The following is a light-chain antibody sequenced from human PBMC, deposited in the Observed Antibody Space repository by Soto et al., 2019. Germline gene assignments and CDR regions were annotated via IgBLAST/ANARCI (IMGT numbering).Light chain of an antibody. V-gene: IGKV1-9*01. J-gene: IGKJ4*01. CDR2: AAS. CDR1: QGISSY. CDR3: QQLNSYS. Sequence: DIQLTQSPSFLSASVGDRVTITCRASQGISSYLAWYQQKPGKAPKLLIYAASTLQSGVPSRFSGSGSGTVFTLTISSLQPEDYATYYCQQLNSYSFGGGTKVEIK.